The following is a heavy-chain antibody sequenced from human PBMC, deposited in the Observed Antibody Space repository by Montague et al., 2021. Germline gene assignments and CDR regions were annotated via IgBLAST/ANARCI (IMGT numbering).Heavy chain of an antibody. Sequence: SLRLSCAASGFSFSSYWMHWVRQAPGEGLLWVSRITLDGSSKTFADSVKGRFTTSRDNAKATLYLQMNSLRVEDTAVYYCARNLASAAPGAFDIWGQGTMVTVSS. CDR3: ARNLASAAPGAFDI. J-gene: IGHJ3*02. V-gene: IGHV3-74*01. D-gene: IGHD6-13*01. CDR1: GFSFSSYW. CDR2: ITLDGSSK.